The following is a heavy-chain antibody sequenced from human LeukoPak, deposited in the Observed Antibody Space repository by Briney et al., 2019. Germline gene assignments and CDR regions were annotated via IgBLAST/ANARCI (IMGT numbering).Heavy chain of an antibody. CDR3: AKDPHYYDSSGYRTHYFDY. J-gene: IGHJ4*02. CDR2: MNWNGGST. Sequence: GGSLSLSWAPSGFTFDDYGMSWVRQAPGEGLEWVFCMNWNGGSTVYADSVRRRLTISRDNAKNSLYLQMNSLRAEDTALYYCAKDPHYYDSSGYRTHYFDYWGQGTLVTVS. CDR1: GFTFDDYG. V-gene: IGHV3-20*04. D-gene: IGHD3-22*01.